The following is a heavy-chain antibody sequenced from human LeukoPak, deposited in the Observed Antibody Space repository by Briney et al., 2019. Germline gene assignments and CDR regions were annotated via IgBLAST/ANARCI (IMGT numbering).Heavy chain of an antibody. CDR1: GFTFSSYG. V-gene: IGHV3-30*03. CDR3: ARDHPTVTDAFDI. CDR2: ISKDGSNQ. Sequence: PGGSLRLSCAGSGFTFSSYGMHWVRQAPGKGLEGGAVISKDGSNQYYADSVKGRFTISRDNSKNTLYLQMSSLRGDDTALYYCARDHPTVTDAFDIWGQGTMVTVSS. D-gene: IGHD4-17*01. J-gene: IGHJ3*02.